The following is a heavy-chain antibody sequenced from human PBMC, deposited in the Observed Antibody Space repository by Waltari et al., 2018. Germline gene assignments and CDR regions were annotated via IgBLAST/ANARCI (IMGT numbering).Heavy chain of an antibody. CDR3: AKDGSFPGAFDI. J-gene: IGHJ3*02. Sequence: EVQLLESGGGLVQPGGSLRLSCAASGFTFSSYAMSWVRQAPGKGLEWVSVISGSGGSTYYADSVKGRFTISRDNSKNTLYLQMNSLRAEDTAVYYCAKDGSFPGAFDIWGQGTMVTVSS. CDR1: GFTFSSYA. D-gene: IGHD1-26*01. CDR2: ISGSGGST. V-gene: IGHV3-23*01.